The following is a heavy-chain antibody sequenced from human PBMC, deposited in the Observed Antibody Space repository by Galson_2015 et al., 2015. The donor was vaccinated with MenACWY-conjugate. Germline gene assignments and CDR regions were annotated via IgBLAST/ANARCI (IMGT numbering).Heavy chain of an antibody. J-gene: IGHJ6*02. V-gene: IGHV5-51*01. CDR3: ATHPPGGRDMDV. CDR1: GYYFTSYW. D-gene: IGHD1-26*01. CDR2: ISPGDSNT. Sequence: QSGAEVKQPGESLKISCKGSGYYFTSYWIAWVRQIPGKGLEWMGLISPGDSNTRYSPSFQGQVTISADKSISTAYLQWSSLKASVTAMYYCATHPPGGRDMDVGGQGTTVTVSS.